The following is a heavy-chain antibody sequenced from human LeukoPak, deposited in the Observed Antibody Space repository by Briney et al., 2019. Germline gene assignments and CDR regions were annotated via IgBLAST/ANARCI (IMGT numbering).Heavy chain of an antibody. Sequence: GRSLRLSCVASGFTFSSYGMHWVRQALGKGLEWVAFISYDGSNENIADSVKGRFIISRDNSKNTLYLQMNSLRAEDTAVYYCAKGPAPRLGEFSYHALVDYWGQGTLVTVSS. V-gene: IGHV3-30*18. J-gene: IGHJ4*02. CDR1: GFTFSSYG. CDR2: ISYDGSNE. CDR3: AKGPAPRLGEFSYHALVDY. D-gene: IGHD3-16*02.